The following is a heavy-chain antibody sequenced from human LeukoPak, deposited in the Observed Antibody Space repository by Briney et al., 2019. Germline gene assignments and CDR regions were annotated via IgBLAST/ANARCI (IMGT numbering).Heavy chain of an antibody. CDR2: IKSKTDGGTT. Sequence: ETLSLTCTLSGGSISTYYWSWIRQPPGKGLEWVGRIKSKTDGGTTDYAAPVKGRFTISRDDSKNTLYLQMNSLKTEDTAVYYCTTVSCSSTSCDDYWGQGTLVTVSS. D-gene: IGHD2-2*01. CDR1: GGSISTYY. J-gene: IGHJ4*02. V-gene: IGHV3-15*01. CDR3: TTVSCSSTSCDDY.